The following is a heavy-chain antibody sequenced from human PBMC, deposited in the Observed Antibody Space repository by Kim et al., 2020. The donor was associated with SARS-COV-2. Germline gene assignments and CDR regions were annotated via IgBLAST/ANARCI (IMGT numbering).Heavy chain of an antibody. V-gene: IGHV3-30*18. Sequence: GGSLRLSCVASGFTFSSYGMHWVRQAPGKGLEWVAVISYDGSNKYYADSVKGRFTISRDNSKNTLYLQMNSLRAEDTAVYYCAKDRNYIVVVPAASPIYFDYWGQGTLVTVSS. CDR1: GFTFSSYG. CDR2: ISYDGSNK. D-gene: IGHD2-2*01. CDR3: AKDRNYIVVVPAASPIYFDY. J-gene: IGHJ4*02.